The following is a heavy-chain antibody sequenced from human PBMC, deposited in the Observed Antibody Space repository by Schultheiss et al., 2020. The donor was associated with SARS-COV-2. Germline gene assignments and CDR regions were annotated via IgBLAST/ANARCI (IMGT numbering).Heavy chain of an antibody. CDR3: ASYNWNYGTDY. V-gene: IGHV3-74*01. Sequence: GGSLRLSCAASGFTFSSYWMYWLRQAPGRGPEFVSRISPDGRNSIQADSVKGRFTVSRDNAGNILYLQLNSLRAEDSGVYYCASYNWNYGTDYWGQGTQVTVSS. CDR1: GFTFSSYW. D-gene: IGHD1-7*01. CDR2: ISPDGRNS. J-gene: IGHJ4*02.